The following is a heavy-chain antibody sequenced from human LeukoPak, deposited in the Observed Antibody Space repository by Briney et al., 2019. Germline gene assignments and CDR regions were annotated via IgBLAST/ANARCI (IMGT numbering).Heavy chain of an antibody. J-gene: IGHJ3*02. CDR2: IYYSGST. Sequence: SETLSLTCTVSGGSISSSSYYWGWIRQPPGKGLEWIGSIYYSGSTYYNPSLKSRVTISVDTSMNQFSLKLSSVTAADTAVYYCARLGLDTYYDFWSGYGAFDIWGQGTMVTVSS. CDR3: ARLGLDTYYDFWSGYGAFDI. D-gene: IGHD3-3*01. V-gene: IGHV4-39*07. CDR1: GGSISSSSYY.